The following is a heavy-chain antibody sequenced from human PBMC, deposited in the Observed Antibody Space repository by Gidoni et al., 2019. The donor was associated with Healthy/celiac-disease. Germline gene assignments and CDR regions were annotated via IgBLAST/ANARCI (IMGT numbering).Heavy chain of an antibody. J-gene: IGHJ3*02. D-gene: IGHD3-3*01. Sequence: EVQLVESGGGLVQPGGSLTRSCAASGSTFSSYWMGWVRQAPGKGLEWVPNREQDGSEKYYVDSVKGRFTISRDSAKNSLYLQMNSLRAEDTAVYYCARETRFLEWLLYRGAFDIWGQGTMGTVSS. CDR3: ARETRFLEWLLYRGAFDI. CDR2: REQDGSEK. CDR1: GSTFSSYW. V-gene: IGHV3-7*01.